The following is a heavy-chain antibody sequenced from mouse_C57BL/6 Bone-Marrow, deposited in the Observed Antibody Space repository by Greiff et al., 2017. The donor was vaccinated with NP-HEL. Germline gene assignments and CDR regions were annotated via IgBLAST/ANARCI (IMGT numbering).Heavy chain of an antibody. CDR2: IDPENGDT. V-gene: IGHV14-4*01. Sequence: VQLQQSGAELVRPGASVKLSCTASGFNIKDDYMHWVKQRPEQGLEWIGWIDPENGDTEYASKFQGKATITADTSSNTAYLQLSSLTSEDIAVYYCTRLLRYGYAMDYWGQGTSVTVSS. D-gene: IGHD1-1*01. J-gene: IGHJ4*01. CDR1: GFNIKDDY. CDR3: TRLLRYGYAMDY.